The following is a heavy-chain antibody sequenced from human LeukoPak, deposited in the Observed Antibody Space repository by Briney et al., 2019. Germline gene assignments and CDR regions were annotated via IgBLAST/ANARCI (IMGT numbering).Heavy chain of an antibody. J-gene: IGHJ6*02. D-gene: IGHD2-15*01. CDR1: GFTFSSYG. CDR3: ARDRGTAVVVAATKVHYYGMDV. Sequence: PGGSLRLSCAASGFTFSSYGMHWVRQAPGKGLEWVAVISYDGSNKYYADSVKGRFTISRDNSKNTLYLQMNSLRAEDTAVYYCARDRGTAVVVAATKVHYYGMDVWGQGTTVTVSS. V-gene: IGHV3-30*03. CDR2: ISYDGSNK.